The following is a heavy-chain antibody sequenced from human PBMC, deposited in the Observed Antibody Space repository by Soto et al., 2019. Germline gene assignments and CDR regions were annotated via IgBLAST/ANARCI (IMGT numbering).Heavy chain of an antibody. Sequence: GGSLRLSCAASGFTFNTYAVTWVRQAPGKGLEWVSITRGSGGATDYADSVKGRFAISRDNSKNTLYLQMDSLRDEDTAVYYCARDHGGSTWFVGIYYYFGVDVWGQGTTVTVSS. D-gene: IGHD6-13*01. CDR2: TRGSGGAT. J-gene: IGHJ6*02. V-gene: IGHV3-23*01. CDR3: ARDHGGSTWFVGIYYYFGVDV. CDR1: GFTFNTYA.